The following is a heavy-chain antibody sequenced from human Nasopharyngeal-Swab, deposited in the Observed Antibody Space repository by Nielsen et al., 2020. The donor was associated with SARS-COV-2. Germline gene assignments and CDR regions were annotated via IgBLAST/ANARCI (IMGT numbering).Heavy chain of an antibody. J-gene: IGHJ4*02. CDR3: ARDAPAHYGAFY. CDR1: GITFSNYD. D-gene: IGHD4-17*01. Sequence: GESLKISCAASGITFSNYDMSWVRQAPGKGLEWVAFIAHDASNEYYGDSVKGRFSISRDSSKNTLYLQMDSLRGEDTAVYYCARDAPAHYGAFYWGRGTLVTVSS. CDR2: IAHDASNE. V-gene: IGHV3-30*03.